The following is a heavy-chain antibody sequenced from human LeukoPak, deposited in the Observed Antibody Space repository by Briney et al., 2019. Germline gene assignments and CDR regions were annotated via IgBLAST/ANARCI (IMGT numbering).Heavy chain of an antibody. J-gene: IGHJ4*02. CDR2: IYHSGST. CDR1: GGSISSGGYS. D-gene: IGHD4-17*01. Sequence: SETLSLTCAVSGGSISSGGYSWSWLRQPPGKGLEWIGYIYHSGSTYYNPSLKSRVTISVDRSKNQFSLKLSSVTAADTAVYYCARVSGGLRYDYWGQGTLVTVSS. CDR3: ARVSGGLRYDY. V-gene: IGHV4-30-2*01.